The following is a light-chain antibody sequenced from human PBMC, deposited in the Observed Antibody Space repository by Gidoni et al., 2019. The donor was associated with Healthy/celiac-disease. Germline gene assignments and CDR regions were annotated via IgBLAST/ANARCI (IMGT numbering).Light chain of an antibody. CDR1: QSISSY. CDR3: QQSYSTPPEWT. J-gene: IGKJ1*01. V-gene: IGKV1-39*01. CDR2: AAS. Sequence: DIQMTQSPSSLSASVGDRVTITCRASQSISSYFNWYQQKPGKAPKLLIYAASSLQSGVPSRFSGSGSGTDFTLTISSLQPEDCATYYCQQSYSTPPEWTFGQGTKVEIK.